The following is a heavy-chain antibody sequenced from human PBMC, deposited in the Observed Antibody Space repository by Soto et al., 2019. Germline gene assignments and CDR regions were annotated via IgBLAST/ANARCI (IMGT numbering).Heavy chain of an antibody. CDR3: ASLRYSSGWRLHYYYYGMDV. CDR2: IYYSGST. V-gene: IGHV4-39*01. CDR1: GGSISSSSYY. D-gene: IGHD6-19*01. J-gene: IGHJ6*02. Sequence: SETLSLSYTVSGGSISSSSYYWGWIRQPPGKGLEWIGSIYYSGSTYYNPSLKSRVTISVDTSKNQFSLKLSSVTAADTAVYYCASLRYSSGWRLHYYYYGMDVWGQGTTVTVSS.